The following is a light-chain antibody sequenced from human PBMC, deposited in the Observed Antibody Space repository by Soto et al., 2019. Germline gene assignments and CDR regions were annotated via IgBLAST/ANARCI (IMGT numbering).Light chain of an antibody. V-gene: IGLV2-14*01. CDR2: EVT. Sequence: QSVLTQPASVSASPGQSITISCTGTSSDVGGYNYVSWYQQHPGKAPKLMIFEVTNRPSGVSNRFSGSKSGNTASLTISGVQAEDEADYYCCSYTSTNTRVFGGGTKVTVL. CDR3: CSYTSTNTRV. J-gene: IGLJ3*02. CDR1: SSDVGGYNY.